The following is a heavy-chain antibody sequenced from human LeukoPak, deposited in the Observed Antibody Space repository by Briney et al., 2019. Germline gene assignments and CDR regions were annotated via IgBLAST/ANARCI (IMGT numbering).Heavy chain of an antibody. V-gene: IGHV3-21*01. CDR1: GFTFSSYS. D-gene: IGHD3-9*01. J-gene: IGHJ5*02. Sequence: GGSLRLSCAASGFTFSSYSMNWVRQAPGKGLEWVSSISSSSSYIYYADSVKGRFTISRDNAKNSLYLQMNSLRAEDTAVYYCARVLTGYYSSPWGQGTLVTASS. CDR3: ARVLTGYYSSP. CDR2: ISSSSSYI.